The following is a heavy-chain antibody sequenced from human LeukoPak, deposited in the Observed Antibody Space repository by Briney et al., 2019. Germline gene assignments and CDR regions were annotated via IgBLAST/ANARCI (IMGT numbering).Heavy chain of an antibody. CDR2: IYSGGST. CDR1: GGSISSSSYY. Sequence: PSETLSLTCTVSGGSISSSSYYWGWVRQAPGKGLEWVSVIYSGGSTYYADSVKGRFTISRDNSKNTLYLQMNSLRAEDTAVYYCARERCSGGSCYLGYWGQGTLVTVSS. D-gene: IGHD2-15*01. J-gene: IGHJ4*02. V-gene: IGHV3-53*01. CDR3: ARERCSGGSCYLGY.